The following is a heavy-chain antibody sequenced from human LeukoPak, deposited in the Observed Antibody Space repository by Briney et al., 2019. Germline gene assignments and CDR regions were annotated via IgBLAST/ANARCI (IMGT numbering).Heavy chain of an antibody. V-gene: IGHV3-23*01. J-gene: IGHJ4*02. CDR2: ISGSGGST. CDR3: ARGGLGILDY. Sequence: PGGSLRLSCAASGFTFSSYAMSWVRQAPGKGLEWVSAISGSGGSTYYADSVKGRFTISRDNAKNSLYLQMNSLRDEDTAVYYCARGGLGILDYWGQGTLVTVSS. CDR1: GFTFSSYA. D-gene: IGHD7-27*01.